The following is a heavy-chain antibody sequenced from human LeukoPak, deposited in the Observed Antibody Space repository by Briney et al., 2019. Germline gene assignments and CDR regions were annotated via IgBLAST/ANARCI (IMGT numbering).Heavy chain of an antibody. Sequence: ASVTVSFKASGYTFTVYYMHWVRQAPGQGLEWMGWINPNSGGTNYAQKFQGRVTMTRDTAISTAYMELSRLRSDDTAVYYCARDNVEQWLGFDPWGQGTLVTVSS. J-gene: IGHJ5*02. CDR1: GYTFTVYY. CDR3: ARDNVEQWLGFDP. V-gene: IGHV1-2*02. CDR2: INPNSGGT. D-gene: IGHD6-19*01.